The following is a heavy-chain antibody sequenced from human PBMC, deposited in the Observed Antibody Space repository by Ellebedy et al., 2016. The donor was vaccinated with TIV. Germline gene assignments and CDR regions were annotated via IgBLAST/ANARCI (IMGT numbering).Heavy chain of an antibody. Sequence: ASVKVSCXASGYTFTSYGISWVRQAPGQGLEWMGWISAYNGNTNYAQKLQGRVTMTTDTSTSTAYMELRSLRSDDTAVYYCARGGGYWGSPVYNWFDPWGQGTLVTVSS. J-gene: IGHJ5*02. CDR2: ISAYNGNT. CDR3: ARGGGYWGSPVYNWFDP. CDR1: GYTFTSYG. D-gene: IGHD3-16*01. V-gene: IGHV1-18*01.